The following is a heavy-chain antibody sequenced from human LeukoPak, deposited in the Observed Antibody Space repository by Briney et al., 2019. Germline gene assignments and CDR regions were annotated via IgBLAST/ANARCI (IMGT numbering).Heavy chain of an antibody. Sequence: GGSLRLSCAASGFTFSSYGMHWVRQAPGKGLEWVAIISNDGSKKYYADSVKGRLTISRDNSKSTLYLQMNSLRAEDTAVYYCAKDRHNTPPNYYYGMDVWGQGTTVTVSS. CDR3: AKDRHNTPPNYYYGMDV. CDR1: GFTFSSYG. V-gene: IGHV3-30*18. D-gene: IGHD1-1*01. J-gene: IGHJ6*02. CDR2: ISNDGSKK.